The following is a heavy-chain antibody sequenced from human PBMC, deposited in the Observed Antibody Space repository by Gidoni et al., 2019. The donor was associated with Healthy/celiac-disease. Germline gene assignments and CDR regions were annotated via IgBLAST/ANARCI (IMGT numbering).Heavy chain of an antibody. CDR3: ARGPLHQAAVGAFDY. Sequence: QVQLQQWGAGLLKPSETLSLTCAVYGGSFSGYYWRWIRQPPGKGLEWIGEINHSGSTNYNPSLKSRVTISVDTSKNQFSLKLSSVTAADTAVYYCARGPLHQAAVGAFDYWGQGTLVTVSS. J-gene: IGHJ4*02. CDR2: INHSGST. V-gene: IGHV4-34*01. CDR1: GGSFSGYY. D-gene: IGHD6-13*01.